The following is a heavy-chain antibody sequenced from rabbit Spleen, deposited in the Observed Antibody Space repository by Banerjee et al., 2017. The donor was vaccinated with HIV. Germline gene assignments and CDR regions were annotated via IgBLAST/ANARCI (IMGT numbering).Heavy chain of an antibody. J-gene: IGHJ4*01. CDR1: GFTLSSYY. CDR3: VRDLGYDDYSEKGYFNL. V-gene: IGHV1S7*01. D-gene: IGHD2-1*01. CDR2: IDPVFGIT. Sequence: QLEESAGGLVQPGGSLKLSCKASGFTLSSYYMNWVRQAPGKGLEWIGYIDPVFGITYYANWVNGRFSISRENAQNTLYLQLNSLTAADTATYFCVRDLGYDDYSEKGYFNLWGQGTLVTVS.